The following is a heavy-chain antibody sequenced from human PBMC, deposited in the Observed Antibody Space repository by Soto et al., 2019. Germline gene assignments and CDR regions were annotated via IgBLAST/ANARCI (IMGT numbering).Heavy chain of an antibody. J-gene: IGHJ5*02. CDR2: IGGSGSSA. CDR3: AKDAVAYNGEWDWFDL. CDR1: GFIFSSYT. D-gene: IGHD3-10*01. Sequence: PGGSLRLSCSASGFIFSSYTMGWVRQAPGKGMEWVSAIGGSGSSANYADSVKGRFTVSRDDSKSTLYLQMSGPRVDDTALYYCAKDAVAYNGEWDWFDLWGQGTLVTVSS. V-gene: IGHV3-23*01.